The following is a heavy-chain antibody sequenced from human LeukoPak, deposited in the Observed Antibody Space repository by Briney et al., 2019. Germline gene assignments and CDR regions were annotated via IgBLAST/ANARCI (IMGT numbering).Heavy chain of an antibody. CDR1: GGSISSSSYY. J-gene: IGHJ5*02. CDR2: IYYSGST. D-gene: IGHD6-19*01. CDR3: ASGYSSGWSAHGGWFDP. V-gene: IGHV4-39*01. Sequence: SETLSLTCPVSGGSISSSSYYWGWIRQPPGKRLEWIGSIYYSGSTYYNPSRESRVTISVDTSKNQFSLKLSSVTAADTAVYYCASGYSSGWSAHGGWFDPWGQGTLVTVSS.